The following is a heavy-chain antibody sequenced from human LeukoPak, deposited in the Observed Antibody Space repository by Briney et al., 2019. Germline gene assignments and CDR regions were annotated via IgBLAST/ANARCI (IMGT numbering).Heavy chain of an antibody. V-gene: IGHV1-2*02. CDR3: TRDWGAYSS. Sequence: ASVTVSCKASGYTFTASYIHWVRQAPGQGLEWMGWINSDDGGTNYAQKFQGRVTMTRDTSISTVYMEMSSLISDDTAVYYCTRDWGAYSSWGQGTLLTVSS. J-gene: IGHJ4*02. CDR1: GYTFTASY. CDR2: INSDDGGT. D-gene: IGHD5-18*01.